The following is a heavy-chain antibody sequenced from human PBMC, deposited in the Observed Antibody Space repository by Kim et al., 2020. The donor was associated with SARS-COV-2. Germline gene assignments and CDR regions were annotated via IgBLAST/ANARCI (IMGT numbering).Heavy chain of an antibody. J-gene: IGHJ5*02. CDR1: GYTFTSYG. CDR3: ARDSGDDCTNGVCYFWNWFDP. D-gene: IGHD2-8*01. CDR2: ISAYNGNT. V-gene: IGHV1-18*04. Sequence: ASVKVSCKASGYTFTSYGISWVRQAPGQGLEWMGWISAYNGNTNYAQKLQGRVTMTTDTSTSTAYMELRSLRSDDTAVYYCARDSGDDCTNGVCYFWNWFDPWGQGTLVTVSS.